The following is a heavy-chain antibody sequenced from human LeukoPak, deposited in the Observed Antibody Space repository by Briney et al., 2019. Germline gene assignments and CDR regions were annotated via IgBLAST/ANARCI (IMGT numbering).Heavy chain of an antibody. Sequence: PGGSLKISCAASGFSFSDYAMAWVRQTPGKGLDWVSVITGSGGNTYYAVSVKGRFSISRDNSKNTIYLHMNNLRAEDTAIYYCAKDRVFGVVIIGFDLWGQGTMVTVSS. CDR2: ITGSGGNT. D-gene: IGHD3-3*01. CDR3: AKDRVFGVVIIGFDL. V-gene: IGHV3-23*01. J-gene: IGHJ3*01. CDR1: GFSFSDYA.